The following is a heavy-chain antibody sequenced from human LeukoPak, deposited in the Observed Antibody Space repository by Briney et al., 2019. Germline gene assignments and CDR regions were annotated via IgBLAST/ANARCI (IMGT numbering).Heavy chain of an antibody. Sequence: ASVKVSCKAAGYTFTTYYMHWVRQAPGQELEWMGIINPSGGSTSYAQKFQDRVTMTTDTSTSTVYMELSSLRSEDTAVYYCARDFVVVPAANYYFDYWGQGTLVTVSS. D-gene: IGHD2-2*01. J-gene: IGHJ4*02. CDR1: GYTFTTYY. CDR3: ARDFVVVPAANYYFDY. V-gene: IGHV1-46*01. CDR2: INPSGGST.